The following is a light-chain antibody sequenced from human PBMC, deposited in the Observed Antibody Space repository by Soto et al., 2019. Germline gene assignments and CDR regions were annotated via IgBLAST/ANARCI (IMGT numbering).Light chain of an antibody. J-gene: IGLJ2*01. Sequence: QSALTQPASVSGSPGQSITISCAGTMRDVGAYNLVSWYQQHPGRAPQLIIYEVRNRPSGISFRFSGSKSGNTASLTISGLQAEDEADYYCCSYGGSSAFNIFGGGTKLTVL. CDR1: MRDVGAYNL. CDR3: CSYGGSSAFNI. CDR2: EVR. V-gene: IGLV2-23*02.